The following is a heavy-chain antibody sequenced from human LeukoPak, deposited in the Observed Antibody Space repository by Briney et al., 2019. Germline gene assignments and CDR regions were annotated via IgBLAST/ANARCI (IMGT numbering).Heavy chain of an antibody. Sequence: SETLSLTCAVYGGSFSGYYWSWIRQPPGKGLEWIGEINHSGSTNYNPPLKSRVTISVDTSKNQFSLKLSSVTAADTAVYYCARGKVVVAATAFGYWGQGTLVTVSS. CDR2: INHSGST. J-gene: IGHJ4*02. V-gene: IGHV4-34*01. CDR3: ARGKVVVAATAFGY. CDR1: GGSFSGYY. D-gene: IGHD2-15*01.